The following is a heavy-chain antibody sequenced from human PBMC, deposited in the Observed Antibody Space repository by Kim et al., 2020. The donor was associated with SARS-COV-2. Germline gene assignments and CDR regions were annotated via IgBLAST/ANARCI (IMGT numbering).Heavy chain of an antibody. V-gene: IGHV1-3*01. J-gene: IGHJ3*02. CDR2: INAGNGNT. Sequence: ASVKVSCKASGYTFTSYAMHWVRQAPGQRLEWMGWINAGNGNTKYSQKFQGRVTITRDTSASTAYMELSSLRSEDTAVYYCARPYSSSWYGDVFDIWGQGTMVTVSS. CDR3: ARPYSSSWYGDVFDI. CDR1: GYTFTSYA. D-gene: IGHD6-13*01.